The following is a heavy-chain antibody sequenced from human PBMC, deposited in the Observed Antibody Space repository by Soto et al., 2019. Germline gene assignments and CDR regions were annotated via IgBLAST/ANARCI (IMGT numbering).Heavy chain of an antibody. CDR1: GFTFSDYW. D-gene: IGHD3-3*01. V-gene: IGHV3-74*03. CDR2: INPDGSST. Sequence: EVQLVESGGDLVQPGGPLSLSCKASGFTFSDYWMHWFRQVPGKGLVWVSRINPDGSSTTYAGSVEGRVTISRDNGGNTLYLQMNSLRVEDTAVYYCSRGGLEHVDYWGRGTMVIVSS. CDR3: SRGGLEHVDY. J-gene: IGHJ4*02.